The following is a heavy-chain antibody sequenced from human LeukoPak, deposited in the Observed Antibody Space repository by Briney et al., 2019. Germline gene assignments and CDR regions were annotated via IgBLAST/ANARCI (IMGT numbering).Heavy chain of an antibody. J-gene: IGHJ1*01. D-gene: IGHD6-19*01. CDR3: GRHAAVPG. V-gene: IGHV1-2*02. CDR2: IHSNSGGA. CDR1: VYTFTEYF. Sequence: VASVKVSCEASVYTFTEYFLHWVREAPGQGVEWMGWIHSNSGGANYAQTFQGRVAMTRDTSISTAYMELSSLRSDATAVYYCGRHAAVPGWGQGTLVTVSS.